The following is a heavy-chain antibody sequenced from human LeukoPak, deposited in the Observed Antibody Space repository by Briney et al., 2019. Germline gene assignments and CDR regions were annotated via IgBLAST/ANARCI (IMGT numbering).Heavy chain of an antibody. CDR1: GFTFSSYW. CDR2: IKQDGSEK. V-gene: IGHV3-7*05. CDR3: ARDRIWSGYYNLLFDY. J-gene: IGHJ4*02. Sequence: GSLRLSCAASGFTFSSYWMSWVCQAPGKGLEWVANIKQDGSEKYYVDSVKGRFTISRDNAKNSLYLQMNSLRAEDTAVYYCARDRIWSGYYNLLFDYWGQGTLVTVSS. D-gene: IGHD3-3*01.